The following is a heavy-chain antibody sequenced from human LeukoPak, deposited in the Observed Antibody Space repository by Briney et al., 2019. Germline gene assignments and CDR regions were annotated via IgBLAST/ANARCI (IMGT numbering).Heavy chain of an antibody. Sequence: SVKVSCKASGGTFSSYAISWVRQAPGQGLEWMGGIIPIFGTANYAQKFQGRVTITADESTSTAYMELSSLRSEDTAVYYCARVGSTIFGVVIISDNWFDPWGQGTLVTVSS. V-gene: IGHV1-69*13. D-gene: IGHD3-3*01. CDR1: GGTFSSYA. J-gene: IGHJ5*02. CDR2: IIPIFGTA. CDR3: ARVGSTIFGVVIISDNWFDP.